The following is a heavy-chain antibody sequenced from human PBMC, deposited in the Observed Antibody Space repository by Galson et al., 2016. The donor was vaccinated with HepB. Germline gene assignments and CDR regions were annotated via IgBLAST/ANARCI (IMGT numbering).Heavy chain of an antibody. CDR3: ARGSKGYEVVWGIYRQLFFEY. CDR2: INHSRST. CDR1: GGSFSGYS. Sequence: SETLSLTCAVYGGSFSGYSWSWIRQPPGKGLEWIGEINHSRSTNYKSSLKSRVTISVDTSKNQFSLKLNSVTSADTALYYCARGSKGYEVVWGIYRQLFFEYWGQGVLVTVSS. D-gene: IGHD3-16*02. V-gene: IGHV4-34*01. J-gene: IGHJ4*02.